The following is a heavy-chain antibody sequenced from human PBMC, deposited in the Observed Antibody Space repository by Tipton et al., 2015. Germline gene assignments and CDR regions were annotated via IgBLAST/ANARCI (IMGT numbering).Heavy chain of an antibody. CDR1: GGSVSSVTYY. Sequence: TLSLTCTVSGGSVSSVTYYWGWIRQPPGKGLEWIGYIYYSGSTYYNPSLKSRVTISEDTSKNQFSLELSSLTAADTAVYYCARVYSSGWHFDYWGQGTRVTVSS. CDR3: ARVYSSGWHFDY. V-gene: IGHV4-61*01. CDR2: IYYSGST. D-gene: IGHD6-19*01. J-gene: IGHJ4*02.